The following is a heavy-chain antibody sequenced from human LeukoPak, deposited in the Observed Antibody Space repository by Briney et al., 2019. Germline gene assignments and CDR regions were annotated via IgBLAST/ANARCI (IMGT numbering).Heavy chain of an antibody. D-gene: IGHD4-11*01. CDR3: ARDAQRGFGYSNSLRY. CDR1: GFIFSHYG. CDR2: IWSDGSNR. V-gene: IGHV3-33*01. J-gene: IGHJ4*01. Sequence: GGSLRLSCAASGFIFSHYGMHWDRQAPGKGLEWVAVIWSDGSNRFYAGSVKGRFTISRDNAQNTVFLQMNSLRAEDTAMYYCARDAQRGFGYSNSLRYWGHGTLVTVSS.